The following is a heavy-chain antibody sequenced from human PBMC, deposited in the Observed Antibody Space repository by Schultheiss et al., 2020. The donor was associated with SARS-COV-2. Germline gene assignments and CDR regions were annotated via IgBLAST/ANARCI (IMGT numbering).Heavy chain of an antibody. J-gene: IGHJ4*02. CDR2: ISSSSSYT. CDR3: ATKVGVDCSSTSCYTGDY. D-gene: IGHD2-2*02. V-gene: IGHV3-11*06. CDR1: GFTFSDYY. Sequence: GGSLRLSCAASGFTFSDYYMSWIRQAPGKGLEWVSYISSSSSYTNYADSVKGRFTISRDNAKNSLYLQMNSLRAEDTAVYYCATKVGVDCSSTSCYTGDYWGQGTLVTVSS.